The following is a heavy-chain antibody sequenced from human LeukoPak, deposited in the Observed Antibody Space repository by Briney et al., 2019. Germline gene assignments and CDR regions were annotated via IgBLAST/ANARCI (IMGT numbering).Heavy chain of an antibody. CDR2: ISAYNGNT. J-gene: IGHJ4*02. CDR3: AALVNGDYDLCDY. CDR1: GYTFTSYG. Sequence: EASVKVSCKASGYTFTSYGISWVRQAPGQGLEWMGWISAYNGNTNYAQKFQGRVTMTRDTSTSTVYMELSSLRSEDTAVYYCAALVNGDYDLCDYWGQGTLVTVSS. V-gene: IGHV1-18*01. D-gene: IGHD4-17*01.